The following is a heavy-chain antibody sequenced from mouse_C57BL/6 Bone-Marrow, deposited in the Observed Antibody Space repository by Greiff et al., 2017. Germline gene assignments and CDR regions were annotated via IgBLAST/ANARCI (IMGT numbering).Heavy chain of an antibody. V-gene: IGHV5-12*01. J-gene: IGHJ4*01. D-gene: IGHD3-1*01. CDR3: ARRQGGFYAMDY. CDR1: GFTFSDYY. CDR2: ISNGGGST. Sequence: DVHLVESGGGLVQPGGSLKLSCAASGFTFSDYYMYWVRQTPEKRLEWVAYISNGGGSTYYPDTVKGRFTISRDNAKNTLYLQMSRLKSEDTAMYYCARRQGGFYAMDYWGQGTSVTVSS.